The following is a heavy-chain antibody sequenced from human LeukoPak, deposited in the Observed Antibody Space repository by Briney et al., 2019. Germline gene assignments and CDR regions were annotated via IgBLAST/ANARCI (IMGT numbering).Heavy chain of an antibody. CDR2: IWYDGSNE. V-gene: IGHV3-33*01. D-gene: IGHD3-16*01. CDR3: ARDRFPRDYYYYYGMDV. Sequence: GRSLRLSCAASGLTFSSYGMHWVRQAPGKGLEWVAVIWYDGSNEYYADSVKGRFTISRDNSKDTPYLQMNSLRAEDTAVYYCARDRFPRDYYYYYGMDVWGKGTTVTVSS. J-gene: IGHJ6*04. CDR1: GLTFSSYG.